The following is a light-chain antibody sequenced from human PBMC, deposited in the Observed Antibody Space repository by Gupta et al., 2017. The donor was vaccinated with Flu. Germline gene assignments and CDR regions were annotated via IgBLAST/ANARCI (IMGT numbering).Light chain of an antibody. J-gene: IGKJ5*01. CDR3: QQRSNWPPIT. V-gene: IGKV3-11*01. CDR2: DAS. Sequence: EIVLTQSPATLSLSPGERATLSCRASQSVSSYLAWYQQKPGQAPRLLIYDASNRDTGIPARFSGSGSGKDLTLTISSREPEEFAGYYCQQRSNWPPITFGQGTRLEIK. CDR1: QSVSSY.